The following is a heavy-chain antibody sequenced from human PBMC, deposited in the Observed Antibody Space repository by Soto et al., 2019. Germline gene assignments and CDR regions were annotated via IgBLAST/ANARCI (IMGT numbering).Heavy chain of an antibody. CDR3: ATANGSVSYPVTPHKYYYGMDV. Sequence: VESLKISCKGSGYSFTSYWIGWVRQMPGKGLECMGIIYPGDSDTRYSPSFQGQVTISADKSISTAYLQWSSLKSSDTAMYYCATANGSVSYPVTPHKYYYGMDVWGQGTTVTAP. D-gene: IGHD3-10*01. V-gene: IGHV5-51*01. J-gene: IGHJ6*02. CDR1: GYSFTSYW. CDR2: IYPGDSDT.